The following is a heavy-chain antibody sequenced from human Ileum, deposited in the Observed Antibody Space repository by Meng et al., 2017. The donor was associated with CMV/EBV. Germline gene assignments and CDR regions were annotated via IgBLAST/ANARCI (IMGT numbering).Heavy chain of an antibody. CDR1: LAVGRNV. CDR2: ISGSGSST. CDR3: ARCPPRYSGSTYYLDD. J-gene: IGHJ4*02. Sequence: LAVGRNVMVWVGQAAGKGLEWVSGISGSGSSTCYEEAMKGRFAICRENSKNTQYLQIDSLRAEDTAVYYCARCPPRYSGSTYYLDDWGQGTLVTVSS. D-gene: IGHD1-26*01. V-gene: IGHV3-23*01.